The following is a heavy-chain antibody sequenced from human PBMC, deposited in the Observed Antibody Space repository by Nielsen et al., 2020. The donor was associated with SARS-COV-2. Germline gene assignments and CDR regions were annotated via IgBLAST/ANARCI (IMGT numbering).Heavy chain of an antibody. Sequence: GESLKISCAASGFTFSSYAMHWVRQAPGKGLEWVAVISYDGSNKYYADSVKGRFTISRDNAKNSLYLQMNSLRAEDTAVYYCARFIVVVPAATVPYGMDVWGQGTTVTVSS. J-gene: IGHJ6*02. V-gene: IGHV3-30-3*01. CDR2: ISYDGSNK. CDR1: GFTFSSYA. D-gene: IGHD2-2*01. CDR3: ARFIVVVPAATVPYGMDV.